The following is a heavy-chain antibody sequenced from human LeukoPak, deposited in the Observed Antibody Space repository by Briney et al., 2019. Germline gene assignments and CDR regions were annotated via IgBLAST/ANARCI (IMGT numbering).Heavy chain of an antibody. Sequence: GGSLRLSCAASGFSFSVYSMSWVRQAPGKGLEWVSGINGNGDSTFYRDYVRGRFTISRDFSKNTLYLQMRRLRAEDTALYYCAKGLGYSVYDLPDFWGQGTLVTVSS. CDR3: AKGLGYSVYDLPDF. J-gene: IGHJ4*02. CDR2: INGNGDST. CDR1: GFSFSVYS. V-gene: IGHV3-23*01. D-gene: IGHD5/OR15-5a*01.